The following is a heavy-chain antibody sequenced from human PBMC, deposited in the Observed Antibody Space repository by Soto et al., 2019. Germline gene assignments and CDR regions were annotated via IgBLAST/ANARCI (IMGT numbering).Heavy chain of an antibody. J-gene: IGHJ6*02. CDR3: ARGEVGAADYYYYYGMDV. CDR1: GDSVSSNSAA. D-gene: IGHD2-15*01. V-gene: IGHV6-1*01. Sequence: PSQTLSLTCPISGDSVSSNSAAWNWISQSPSRGLEWLGRTYYRSKWYNDYAVSVKSRITINPDTSKNQFSLQLNSVTPEDTAVYYCARGEVGAADYYYYYGMDVWGQGTTVTVSS. CDR2: TYYRSKWYN.